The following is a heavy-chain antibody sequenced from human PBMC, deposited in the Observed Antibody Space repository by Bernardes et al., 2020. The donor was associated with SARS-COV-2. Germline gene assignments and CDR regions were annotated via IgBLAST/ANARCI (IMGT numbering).Heavy chain of an antibody. J-gene: IGHJ2*01. CDR3: AKDQGYWGKFGL. CDR1: GFTFTVNG. V-gene: IGHV3-30*02. D-gene: IGHD7-27*01. Sequence: GGSLRLSRAASGFTFTVNGMHWFRQAPGKGLEWVAFLSQDATHKIYADSVKGRFTISRDISKTTLYLQMNGLRPEDTAIYFCAKDQGYWGKFGLWGRGTLVTVSS. CDR2: LSQDATHK.